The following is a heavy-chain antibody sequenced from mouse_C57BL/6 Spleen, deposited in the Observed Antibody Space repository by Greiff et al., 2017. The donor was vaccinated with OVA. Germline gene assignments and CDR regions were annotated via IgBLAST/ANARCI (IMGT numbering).Heavy chain of an antibody. D-gene: IGHD1-1*01. Sequence: EVMLVESGGGLVKPGGSLKLSCAASGFTFSSYAMSWVRQTPEKRLEWVATISDGGSYTYYPDNVKGRFTISRDNATNNLYLQMSHLKSEDTAMYYSARDYYYLDYWGQGTTLTVSS. V-gene: IGHV5-4*01. J-gene: IGHJ2*01. CDR3: ARDYYYLDY. CDR1: GFTFSSYA. CDR2: ISDGGSYT.